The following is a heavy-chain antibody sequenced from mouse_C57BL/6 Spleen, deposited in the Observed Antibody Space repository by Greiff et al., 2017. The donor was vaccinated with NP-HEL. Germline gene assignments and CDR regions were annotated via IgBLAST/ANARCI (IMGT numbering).Heavy chain of an antibody. Sequence: EVQLQQSGPELVKPGASVKMSCKASGYTFTDYNMHWVKQSHGKGLEWIGYINPNNGGTSYNQKFKGKATLTVHTSSSTAYMELSSLTSEDSAVYDCARAGDYYGSRGDYWGQGTTLTVSS. CDR2: INPNNGGT. CDR1: GYTFTDYN. CDR3: ARAGDYYGSRGDY. D-gene: IGHD1-1*01. J-gene: IGHJ2*01. V-gene: IGHV1-22*01.